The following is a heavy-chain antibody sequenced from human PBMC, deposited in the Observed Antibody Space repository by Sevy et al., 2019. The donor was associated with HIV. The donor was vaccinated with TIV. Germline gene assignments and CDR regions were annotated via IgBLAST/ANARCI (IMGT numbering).Heavy chain of an antibody. J-gene: IGHJ4*02. V-gene: IGHV3-74*01. D-gene: IGHD5-18*01. CDR3: ARVHTPMVDIHYFDY. Sequence: GGSLRLSCAASGFTFSSYWMQWVRQAPEKGLVWVSRINSDGSSTSYADSVKGRFTISRDNAKNTLYLQMNSLRAEDTAVYYCARVHTPMVDIHYFDYWGQGTLVAVSS. CDR1: GFTFSSYW. CDR2: INSDGSST.